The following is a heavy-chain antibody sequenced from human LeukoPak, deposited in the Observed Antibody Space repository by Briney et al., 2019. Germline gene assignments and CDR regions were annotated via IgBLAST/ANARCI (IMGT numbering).Heavy chain of an antibody. CDR3: ARGVVVPAALVFDY. V-gene: IGHV3-21*01. J-gene: IGHJ4*02. CDR2: ISSSSSYI. CDR1: GFTFSSYS. Sequence: GGSLRLSCAASGFTFSSYSMNWVRQAPGKGLEWVSSISSSSSYIYYADSVKGRFTISGDNAKNSLYLQMNSLRAEDTAVYYCARGVVVPAALVFDYWGQGTLVTLSS. D-gene: IGHD2-2*01.